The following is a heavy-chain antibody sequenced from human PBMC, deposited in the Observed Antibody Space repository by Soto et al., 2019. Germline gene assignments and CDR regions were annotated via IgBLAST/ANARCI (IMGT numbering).Heavy chain of an antibody. V-gene: IGHV1-8*01. CDR1: GYTFTSYD. J-gene: IGHJ6*02. CDR3: ARDDKGIYYYYYGMDV. CDR2: MNPNSGNT. Sequence: QVQLVQSGAEVKKPGASVKVSCKASGYTFTSYDINWVRQATGQGLEWMGWMNPNSGNTGYAQKFHGRVTMTRNTYISTAYMELSSLRSEDTAVYYCARDDKGIYYYYYGMDVWGQGTTVTVSS. D-gene: IGHD1-1*01.